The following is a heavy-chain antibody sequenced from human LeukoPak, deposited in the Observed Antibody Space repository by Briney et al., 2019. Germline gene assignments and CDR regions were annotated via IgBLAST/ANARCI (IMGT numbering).Heavy chain of an antibody. Sequence: GASVKVSCKASGYTFTSYGISWVRQAPGQGLEWMGWISAYNGNTNYAQKLQGRGNMTTDTSTSTAYLELRSLRSDDTAVYYCARNHKIAARAENYYYMDVWGKGTTVTVSS. J-gene: IGHJ6*03. CDR3: ARNHKIAARAENYYYMDV. D-gene: IGHD6-13*01. CDR2: ISAYNGNT. V-gene: IGHV1-18*01. CDR1: GYTFTSYG.